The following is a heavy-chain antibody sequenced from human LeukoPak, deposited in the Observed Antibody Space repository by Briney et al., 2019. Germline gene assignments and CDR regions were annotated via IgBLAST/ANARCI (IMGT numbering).Heavy chain of an antibody. J-gene: IGHJ5*02. CDR2: INHSGST. CDR3: ARVLVTTAERNWFDP. CDR1: GGSFSGYY. D-gene: IGHD4-17*01. V-gene: IGHV4-34*01. Sequence: PSETLSLTCAVYGGSFSGYYWSWIRQPPGKGLEWIGEINHSGSTYYNPSLKSRVIISVDTSKNQFSLKLSSVTAADTAVYYCARVLVTTAERNWFDPWGQGTLVTVSS.